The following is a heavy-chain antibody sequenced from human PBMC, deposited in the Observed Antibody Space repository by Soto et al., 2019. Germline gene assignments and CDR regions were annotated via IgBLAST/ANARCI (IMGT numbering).Heavy chain of an antibody. V-gene: IGHV3-33*01. CDR3: ARDSHVGSGWQLTADY. CDR2: IWYDGSNK. Sequence: GGSLRLSCAASGFTFSSYGMHWVRQAPGKGLEWVAVIWYDGSNKYYAESVKGRFTISRDNSKNTLYLQMDSLRAEDTAVYYCARDSHVGSGWQLTADYWGQGTLVTVSS. J-gene: IGHJ4*02. D-gene: IGHD6-19*01. CDR1: GFTFSSYG.